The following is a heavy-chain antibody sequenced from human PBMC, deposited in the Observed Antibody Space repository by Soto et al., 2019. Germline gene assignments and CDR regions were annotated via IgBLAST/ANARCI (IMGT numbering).Heavy chain of an antibody. D-gene: IGHD2-15*01. V-gene: IGHV3-23*01. CDR1: GFTFSSYA. CDR2: ISGSGGST. J-gene: IGHJ1*01. Sequence: EVQLLESGGGLVQPGGSLRLSCAASGFTFSSYAMSWVRQAPGKGLECVSAISGSGGSTYYADSVKGRFTISRDNSKNTLYLQMNSLRAEDTAVYYCAKKPTAYILHCSGGSCYSEYFQHWGQGTLVTVSS. CDR3: AKKPTAYILHCSGGSCYSEYFQH.